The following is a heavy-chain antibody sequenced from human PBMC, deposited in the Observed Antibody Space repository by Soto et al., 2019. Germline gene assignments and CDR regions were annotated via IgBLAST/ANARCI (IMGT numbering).Heavy chain of an antibody. D-gene: IGHD6-19*01. CDR2: VYHTGST. J-gene: IGHJ4*02. CDR3: ARRLFGSGWTLDS. CDR1: GASITTYY. V-gene: IGHV4-59*01. Sequence: SETLSLTCDVSGASITTYYWSWIRQAPGKGLEWIGNVYHTGSTDYNSSLKSRVTISVDTSKNQFSLNMNSVTAADTAVYYCARRLFGSGWTLDSWGQGALVTVSS.